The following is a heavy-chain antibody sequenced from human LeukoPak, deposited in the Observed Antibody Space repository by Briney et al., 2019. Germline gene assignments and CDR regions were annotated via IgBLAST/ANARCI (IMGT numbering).Heavy chain of an antibody. CDR2: IWYDGSNK. D-gene: IGHD3-3*02. J-gene: IGHJ6*02. V-gene: IGHV3-33*01. Sequence: GGSLRLSCAASGFTFSSYGMHWVRQAPGKGLEWVAVIWYDGSNKYYADSVKGRFTISRDNSKNTLYLQMNSLRAEDTAVYYCARDPSISRGIYYYHYGMDVWGQGTTVTVSS. CDR3: ARDPSISRGIYYYHYGMDV. CDR1: GFTFSSYG.